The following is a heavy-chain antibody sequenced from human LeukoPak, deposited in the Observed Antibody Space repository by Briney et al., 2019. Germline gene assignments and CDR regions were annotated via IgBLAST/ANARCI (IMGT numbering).Heavy chain of an antibody. V-gene: IGHV4-59*01. J-gene: IGHJ4*02. CDR3: ARDRSGSYYRFDY. CDR1: GGSISSYY. Sequence: SETLSLTCTVSGGSISSYYWSWIRQPPGKGLEWIGYIYYSGSTNYNPSLKNRVTISVDTSKNQFSLKLSSVTAADTAVYYCARDRSGSYYRFDYWGQGTLVTVSS. D-gene: IGHD1-26*01. CDR2: IYYSGST.